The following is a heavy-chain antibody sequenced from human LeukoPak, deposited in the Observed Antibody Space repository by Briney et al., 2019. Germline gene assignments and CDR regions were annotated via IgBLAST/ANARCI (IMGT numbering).Heavy chain of an antibody. Sequence: PGGPLSPSFAAFGLPLRGTDLTWAGKVQGKVLGWVPAFGTAGDTYYPGSVKGRFTISRENAKNSLYLQMNSLRAGDTAVYYCAREDRFGESLNNGMDVWGQGTTVTVSS. D-gene: IGHD3-10*01. V-gene: IGHV3-13*01. J-gene: IGHJ6*02. CDR3: AREDRFGESLNNGMDV. CDR1: GLPLRGTD. CDR2: FGTAGDT.